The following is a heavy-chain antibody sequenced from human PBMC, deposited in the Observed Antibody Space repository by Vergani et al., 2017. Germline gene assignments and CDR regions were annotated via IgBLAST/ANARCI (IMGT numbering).Heavy chain of an antibody. CDR1: GGSVSSGSYY. J-gene: IGHJ5*02. V-gene: IGHV4-61*01. CDR3: AREMRYYDFWSGYYTGILGFEPGFWFDP. Sequence: QVQLPESGPGLVKPSETLSLTCTVSGGSVSSGSYYWSWIRQPPGKGLEWIGYIYYSGSTNYNPSLKSRVTISVDPSKNQFSLKLSSVTAADTAVYYWAREMRYYDFWSGYYTGILGFEPGFWFDPWSQGTLVTVSS. CDR2: IYYSGST. D-gene: IGHD3-3*01.